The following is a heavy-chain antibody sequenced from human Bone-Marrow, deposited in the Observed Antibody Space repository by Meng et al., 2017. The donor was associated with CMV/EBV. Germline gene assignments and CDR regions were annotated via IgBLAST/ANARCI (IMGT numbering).Heavy chain of an antibody. V-gene: IGHV4-38-2*02. Sequence: SETLSLTCTVSGYSISSGYYWGWIRQPPGKGLEWIGSVFHSGRSYYNPSLESRVIISVDTSKNQFSLKLNSVTAADTAVYYCLLRGVTTLDYWGQGTLVTVSS. CDR1: GYSISSGYY. D-gene: IGHD4-11*01. CDR3: LLRGVTTLDY. CDR2: VFHSGRS. J-gene: IGHJ4*02.